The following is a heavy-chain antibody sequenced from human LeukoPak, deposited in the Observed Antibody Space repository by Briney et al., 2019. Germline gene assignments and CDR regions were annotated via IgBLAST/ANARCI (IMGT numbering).Heavy chain of an antibody. Sequence: PGGSLRLSCAASAFTFSSYAMSWVRQAPGKGQEWVSAISAGGGYTYYADSVKGRFTISRDNSKNTLYLQMNSLRAEDTAVYYCAKSGKASCSGGSCYTVDNWGQETLGHGL. V-gene: IGHV3-23*01. CDR2: ISAGGGYT. D-gene: IGHD2-15*01. CDR3: AKSGKASCSGGSCYTVDN. CDR1: AFTFSSYA. J-gene: IGHJ4*02.